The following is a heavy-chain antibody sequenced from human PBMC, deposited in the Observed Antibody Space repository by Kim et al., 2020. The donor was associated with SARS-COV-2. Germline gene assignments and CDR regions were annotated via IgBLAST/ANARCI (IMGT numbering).Heavy chain of an antibody. Sequence: NPSLKSRVTISVDTSKNQFSLKLSSVTAADTAVYYCARDGARDGDGAFDIWGQGTMVTVSS. V-gene: IGHV4-31*02. CDR3: ARDGARDGDGAFDI. J-gene: IGHJ3*02. D-gene: IGHD4-17*01.